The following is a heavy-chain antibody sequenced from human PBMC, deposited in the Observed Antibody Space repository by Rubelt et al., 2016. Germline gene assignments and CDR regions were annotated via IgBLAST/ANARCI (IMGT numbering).Heavy chain of an antibody. D-gene: IGHD3-22*01. CDR3: ARSNYYDSSDYFYAYDH. Sequence: GGSLRLSCAASGFTFRSYAMNWVREAPGKGLEWVSAIGGSDERTYYADSVKGRFTISRDNSKNTLHLQMDSLRAEDTAVYYCARSNYYDSSDYFYAYDHWGQGTLVTVSS. V-gene: IGHV3-23*01. J-gene: IGHJ4*02. CDR1: GFTFRSYA. CDR2: IGGSDERT.